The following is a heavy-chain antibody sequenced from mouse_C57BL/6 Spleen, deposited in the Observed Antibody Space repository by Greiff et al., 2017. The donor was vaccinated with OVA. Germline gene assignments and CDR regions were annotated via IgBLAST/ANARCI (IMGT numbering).Heavy chain of an antibody. CDR3: ARDLRYYGSSPYYFDY. CDR1: GYSITSGYY. J-gene: IGHJ2*01. V-gene: IGHV3-6*01. CDR2: ISYDGSN. Sequence: EVHLVESGPGLVKPSQSLSLTCSVTGYSITSGYYWNWIRQFPGNKLEWVGYISYDGSNNYNPSLKNRISITRDTSKNQFFLKLNSVTTEDTATYYCARDLRYYGSSPYYFDYWGQGTTLTVSS. D-gene: IGHD1-1*01.